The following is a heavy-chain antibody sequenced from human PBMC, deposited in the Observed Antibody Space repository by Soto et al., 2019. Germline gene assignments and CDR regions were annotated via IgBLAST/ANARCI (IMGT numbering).Heavy chain of an antibody. CDR1: GFTFSSYA. V-gene: IGHV3-23*01. CDR3: AKDREYRSSHYFMDV. J-gene: IGHJ6*03. D-gene: IGHD6-6*01. Sequence: GGSLRLSCAASGFTFSSYAMSWVRQAPGKGLEWVSGISGSGGSTYYADSVKGRFTISRDNSKNTLYLQMNSLRAEDPAVYYCAKDREYRSSHYFMDVWGKGTTVTVSS. CDR2: ISGSGGST.